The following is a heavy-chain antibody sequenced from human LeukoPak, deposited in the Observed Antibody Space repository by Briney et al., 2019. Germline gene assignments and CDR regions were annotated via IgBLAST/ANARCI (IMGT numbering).Heavy chain of an antibody. D-gene: IGHD3-3*01. CDR2: ISGSGGST. Sequence: GGSLRLSCAASGFTFSSYAMSWVRLAPGKGLEWVSAISGSGGSTYYADSVKGRFTISRDNSKNTLYLQMNSLRAEDTAVYYCAKDPVLRFLEWLSPYNWFDPWGQGTLVTVSS. CDR1: GFTFSSYA. J-gene: IGHJ5*02. CDR3: AKDPVLRFLEWLSPYNWFDP. V-gene: IGHV3-23*01.